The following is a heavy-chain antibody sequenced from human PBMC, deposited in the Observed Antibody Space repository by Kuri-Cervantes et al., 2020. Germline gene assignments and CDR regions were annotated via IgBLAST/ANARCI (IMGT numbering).Heavy chain of an antibody. D-gene: IGHD2-21*01. CDR2: VKSDGSST. V-gene: IGHV3-74*01. CDR1: GFPFSSYW. J-gene: IGHJ4*02. CDR3: VRGGSIYCCGENCYIDY. Sequence: LSLTCSAPGFPFSSYWMAWVRPAPGKGLVWVSRVKSDGSSTTYADSVKGRFTISRDNAKNSLYPQMNSLRAEDTAVYYCVRGGSIYCCGENCYIDYWGQGTLVTVSS.